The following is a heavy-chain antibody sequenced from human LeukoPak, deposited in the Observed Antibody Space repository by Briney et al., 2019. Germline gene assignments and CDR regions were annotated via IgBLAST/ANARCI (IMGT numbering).Heavy chain of an antibody. D-gene: IGHD3-9*01. Sequence: ASVKVSCKVSGYTLTELSMHWVRQAPGKGLEWMGGFDPEDGETIYARKFQGRVTMTEDTSTDTAYMELSSLRSEDTAVYYCATLPVHYDILTGYSYYFDYWGQGTLVTVSS. J-gene: IGHJ4*02. CDR1: GYTLTELS. CDR3: ATLPVHYDILTGYSYYFDY. CDR2: FDPEDGET. V-gene: IGHV1-24*01.